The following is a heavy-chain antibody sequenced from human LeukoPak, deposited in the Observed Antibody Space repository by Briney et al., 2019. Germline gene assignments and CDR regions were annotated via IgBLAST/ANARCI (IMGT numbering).Heavy chain of an antibody. V-gene: IGHV5-51*01. D-gene: IGHD3-10*01. J-gene: IGHJ4*02. CDR2: INPRDSET. Sequence: GESLKISCRGSGYTITSNWIGCVRQMPGKGLEWMGIINPRDSETVYSPSFQGQVTMSVDKSISTAYLQWSSLKASDTAMYYCARRDYGGHAAYFDYWGQGTLVTVSS. CDR1: GYTITSNW. CDR3: ARRDYGGHAAYFDY.